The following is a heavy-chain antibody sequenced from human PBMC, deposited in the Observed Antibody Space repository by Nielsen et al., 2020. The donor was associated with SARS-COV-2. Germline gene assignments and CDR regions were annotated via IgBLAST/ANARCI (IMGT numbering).Heavy chain of an antibody. V-gene: IGHV3-30*03. J-gene: IGHJ4*02. CDR1: GFTFSSYG. CDR3: AREWEDYDSSGFDY. D-gene: IGHD3-22*01. CDR2: ISYDGSNK. Sequence: GGSLRLSCAASGFTFSSYGMHWVRQAPGKGLEWVTVISYDGSNKYYADSVKGRFTISRDNSKNTLYLQMKSLRAEDTAVYYCAREWEDYDSSGFDYWGQGTLVTVSS.